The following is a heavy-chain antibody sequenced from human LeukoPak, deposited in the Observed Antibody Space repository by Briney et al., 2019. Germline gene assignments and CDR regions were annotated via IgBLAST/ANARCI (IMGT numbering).Heavy chain of an antibody. D-gene: IGHD7-27*01. Sequence: GGSLRLSCAASGFTFNNNAMSWVRQAPGKGLEWVSTITGSGGTTFYADSVKGRFPISRDNSKNTLYLQMNSLRAEDTAVYYCAKTRNWAFDYWGRGTLVTVSS. J-gene: IGHJ4*01. CDR2: ITGSGGTT. CDR1: GFTFNNNA. CDR3: AKTRNWAFDY. V-gene: IGHV3-23*01.